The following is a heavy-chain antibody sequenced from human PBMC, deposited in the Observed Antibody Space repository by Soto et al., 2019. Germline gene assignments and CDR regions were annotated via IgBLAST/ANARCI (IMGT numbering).Heavy chain of an antibody. V-gene: IGHV3-23*01. D-gene: IGHD5-18*01. J-gene: IGHJ6*02. CDR1: GFTFSSYA. CDR2: ISGTGGST. Sequence: GGSLRLSCAASGFTFSSYAMSWVRQAPGKGLEWVSAISGTGGSTYYADSVKGRFTISRDNSKNTLYLQMNSLRAGDTAVYYCAKAPGIQLWLRERYYYGMDVWGQGTTVTVSS. CDR3: AKAPGIQLWLRERYYYGMDV.